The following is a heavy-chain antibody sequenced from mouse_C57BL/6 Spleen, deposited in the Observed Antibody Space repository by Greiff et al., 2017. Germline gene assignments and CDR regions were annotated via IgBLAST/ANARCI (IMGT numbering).Heavy chain of an antibody. Sequence: QVQLQQPGAELVMPGASVKLSCKASGYTFTSYWMHWVKQRPGQGLEWIGEIAPSDSYTNYNQKFKGKSTLTVDKSSSTAYMQLSSLTSEDSAVYYCARAPYYFDYWGQGTTLTVSS. CDR1: GYTFTSYW. J-gene: IGHJ2*01. V-gene: IGHV1-69*01. CDR2: IAPSDSYT. CDR3: ARAPYYFDY.